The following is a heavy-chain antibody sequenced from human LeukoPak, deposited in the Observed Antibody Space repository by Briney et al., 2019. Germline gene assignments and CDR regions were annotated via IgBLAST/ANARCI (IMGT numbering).Heavy chain of an antibody. Sequence: SETLSLTCTVSGGSISSSSYYWGWLRQPPGKGLEWIGSIYYSGRTYYNPSLKSRVTISVDTSKNQFSLKLSSVTAADTAVYYCASITMVRGGLDYWGQGTLVTVSS. CDR1: GGSISSSSYY. CDR2: IYYSGRT. D-gene: IGHD3-10*01. J-gene: IGHJ4*02. CDR3: ASITMVRGGLDY. V-gene: IGHV4-39*01.